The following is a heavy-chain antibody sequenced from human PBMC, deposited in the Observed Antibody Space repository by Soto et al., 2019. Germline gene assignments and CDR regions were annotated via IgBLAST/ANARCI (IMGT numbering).Heavy chain of an antibody. J-gene: IGHJ5*02. CDR1: GDSISSSSW. CDR2: IYHTEST. V-gene: IGHV4-4*02. D-gene: IGHD1-26*01. Sequence: QVQLQESGPGLVKPSGTLSLTCAVSGDSISSSSWWSWVRQPPGKGLEWIGEIYHTESTLYNPSLKSRVTISVGKSNNQFSLRLSSVTAADTAVYYCARILGATVPGWFDHWGQGTLVTVSS. CDR3: ARILGATVPGWFDH.